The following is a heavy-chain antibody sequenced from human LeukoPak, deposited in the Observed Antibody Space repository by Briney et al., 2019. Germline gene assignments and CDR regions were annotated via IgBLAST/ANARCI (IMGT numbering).Heavy chain of an antibody. Sequence: ASVKVSGKASGYTFTSYYMHWVRQAPGQGLEWMGIINPSGGSTSYAQKFQGRVTMTRDTSTSTVYMELSSLRSEDTAVYYCARDCSGGSRSKTPGYYYYYGMDVWGQGTTVTVSS. J-gene: IGHJ6*02. CDR1: GYTFTSYY. D-gene: IGHD2-15*01. CDR2: INPSGGST. V-gene: IGHV1-46*01. CDR3: ARDCSGGSRSKTPGYYYYYGMDV.